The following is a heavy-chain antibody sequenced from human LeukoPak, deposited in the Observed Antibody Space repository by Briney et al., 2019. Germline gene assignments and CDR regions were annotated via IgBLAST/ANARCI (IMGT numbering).Heavy chain of an antibody. Sequence: SQTLSLTCTVSGGSISSGSYYWSWIRQPPGKGLEWIGCIYYSGSTYYNPSLKSRVTISVDTSKNQFSLKLSSVTAADTAVYYCARQGDIVVVPAAYARLDVFDYWGQGTLVTVSS. D-gene: IGHD2-2*01. CDR1: GGSISSGSYY. CDR2: IYYSGST. V-gene: IGHV4-39*01. J-gene: IGHJ4*02. CDR3: ARQGDIVVVPAAYARLDVFDY.